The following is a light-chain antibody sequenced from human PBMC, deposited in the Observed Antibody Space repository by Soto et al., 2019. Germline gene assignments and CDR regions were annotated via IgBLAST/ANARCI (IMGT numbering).Light chain of an antibody. Sequence: QSALTQPASVSGSPRQSVTISCTGTNSDIGPSNYVTRYQKHPAKAPKLIIYDVNHRPSGVSNHFSVSKAGNTASLTISGLQAEDEADYYRSSYRSTTTVIRVGGGTKLTVL. CDR3: SSYRSTTTVIR. CDR1: NSDIGPSNY. CDR2: DVN. V-gene: IGLV2-14*01. J-gene: IGLJ2*01.